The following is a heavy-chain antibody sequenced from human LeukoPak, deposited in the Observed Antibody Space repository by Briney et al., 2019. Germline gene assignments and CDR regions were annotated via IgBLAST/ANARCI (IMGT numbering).Heavy chain of an antibody. V-gene: IGHV4-39*01. J-gene: IGHJ5*02. CDR2: IYYSGST. Sequence: SETLSLTCTVSGGSISSSGYYWGWIRQPPGKGLEWIASIYYSGSTYYNPSLKSRVTISVDTSKNQFSLKLSSVTAADTAVYYCALGYDFWSGYFNWFDPWGQGTLVTVSS. CDR3: ALGYDFWSGYFNWFDP. CDR1: GGSISSSGYY. D-gene: IGHD3-3*01.